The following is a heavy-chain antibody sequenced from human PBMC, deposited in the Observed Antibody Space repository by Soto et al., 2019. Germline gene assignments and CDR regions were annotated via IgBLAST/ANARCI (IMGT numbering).Heavy chain of an antibody. D-gene: IGHD2-2*01. Sequence: GASVKVSCKVSGYTLTELSMHWVSQAPGKGLEWMGGFDPEDGETIYAQKFQGRVTMTEDTSTDTAYMELSSLRSEDTAVYYCATGSPCISTSCYRACFDPWGQGTLVPVSP. J-gene: IGHJ5*02. CDR2: FDPEDGET. CDR3: ATGSPCISTSCYRACFDP. CDR1: GYTLTELS. V-gene: IGHV1-24*01.